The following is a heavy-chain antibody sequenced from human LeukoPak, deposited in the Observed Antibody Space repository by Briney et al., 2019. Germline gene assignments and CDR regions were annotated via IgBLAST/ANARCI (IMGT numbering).Heavy chain of an antibody. D-gene: IGHD3-9*01. Sequence: GRSLRLSCAASGFTFSSYGMHWVRQAPGKGLEWVAVIWYDGSNKYYADSVKGRFTISRDNSKNTLYLQMNSLRAEDTAVYYCAKGSSYDILTGYYLPDYWGQGTLVTVSS. CDR1: GFTFSSYG. V-gene: IGHV3-33*06. CDR3: AKGSSYDILTGYYLPDY. J-gene: IGHJ4*02. CDR2: IWYDGSNK.